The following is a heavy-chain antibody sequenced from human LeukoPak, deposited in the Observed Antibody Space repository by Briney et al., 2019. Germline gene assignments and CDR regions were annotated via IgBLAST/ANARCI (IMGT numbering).Heavy chain of an antibody. J-gene: IGHJ4*02. V-gene: IGHV1-24*01. CDR1: GYTLTELS. CDR3: ATDSNYYGSGSVSAFDY. CDR2: FDPEDGET. D-gene: IGHD3-10*01. Sequence: ASVKVSCKVSGYTLTELSMHWVRQAPGKGPEWMGGFDPEDGETIYAQKFQGRVTMTEDTSTDTAYMELSSLRSEDTAVYYCATDSNYYGSGSVSAFDYWGQGTLVTVSS.